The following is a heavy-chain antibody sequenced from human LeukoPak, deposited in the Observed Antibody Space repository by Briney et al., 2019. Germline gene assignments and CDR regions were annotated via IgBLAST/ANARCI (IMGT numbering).Heavy chain of an antibody. J-gene: IGHJ5*02. CDR2: IIPIFGTA. V-gene: IGHV1-69*06. D-gene: IGHD6-13*01. CDR1: GYTFTRYY. CDR3: ARPRYGSTLRGARPPNWFDL. Sequence: APVRVSCKASGYTFTRYYMHWVRQAPGQGLEWRGGIIPIFGTANYAQRFQGRGTITPDKSTSTAYMELSSLRSEDTAVYYCARPRYGSTLRGARPPNWFDLWGQGTLVTVSS.